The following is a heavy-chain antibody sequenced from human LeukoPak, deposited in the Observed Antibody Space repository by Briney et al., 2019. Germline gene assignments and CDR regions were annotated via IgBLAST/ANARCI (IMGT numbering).Heavy chain of an antibody. J-gene: IGHJ4*02. CDR3: AREFKTARGFDY. Sequence: GGSLRLSCAASGFTFSSYWMHWVRQAPGKGLVWVSRINSDGSSTSYADSVKGRFTISRDNAKNSLYLQMNSLRAEDTAVYYCAREFKTARGFDYWGQGTLVTVSS. D-gene: IGHD3-10*01. V-gene: IGHV3-74*01. CDR2: INSDGSST. CDR1: GFTFSSYW.